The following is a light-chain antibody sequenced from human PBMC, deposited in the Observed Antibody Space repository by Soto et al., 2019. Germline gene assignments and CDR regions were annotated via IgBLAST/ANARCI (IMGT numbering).Light chain of an antibody. J-gene: IGKJ1*01. CDR3: LQYDNWPPWT. V-gene: IGKV3-15*01. CDR1: QSVSTN. Sequence: EIVMTQSPATLSVSPGERATLSCRAGQSVSTNLAWYQQKPGQAPRPLIYGASTRATGIPARFSGSGSGTKFTLTISSLQSEDFAIYYCLQYDNWPPWTFGQGTKVEIK. CDR2: GAS.